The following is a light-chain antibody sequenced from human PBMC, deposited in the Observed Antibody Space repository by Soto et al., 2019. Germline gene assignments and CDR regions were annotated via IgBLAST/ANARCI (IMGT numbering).Light chain of an antibody. Sequence: QSALTQPPSASGSPGQSVTISCTGTSSDVGGYKYVSWYQQHPGKAPKLMIFEGNKRPSGLPDRFSGSKSGNTASLTGSGLQAEDEADYYLSSYAGINNLGVFGTGTKVTVL. CDR1: SSDVGGYKY. CDR3: SSYAGINNLGV. J-gene: IGLJ1*01. CDR2: EGN. V-gene: IGLV2-8*01.